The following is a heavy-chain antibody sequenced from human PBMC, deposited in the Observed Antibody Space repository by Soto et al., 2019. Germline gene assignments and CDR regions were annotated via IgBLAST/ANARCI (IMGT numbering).Heavy chain of an antibody. J-gene: IGHJ4*02. Sequence: SVKVSCKASGGTSNSYAISWVRQAPGQGLEWMGGIIPIFDTTNYGQKFQGRLTVTADKSTTTAYMELSSLRSDDTAVYYCAREGCYGTHRYYFDSWGQGDLVTVSS. V-gene: IGHV1-69*06. CDR2: IIPIFDTT. CDR3: AREGCYGTHRYYFDS. CDR1: GGTSNSYA. D-gene: IGHD1-26*01.